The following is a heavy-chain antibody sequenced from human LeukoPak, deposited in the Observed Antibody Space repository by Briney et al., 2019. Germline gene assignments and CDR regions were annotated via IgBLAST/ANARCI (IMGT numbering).Heavy chain of an antibody. V-gene: IGHV4-59*01. Sequence: SETLSLTCTVSGGSISYYYWSWIRQPPGKGLEWIGYIYYSGSDNYSFSVRSRVTISVDTSKYQFSLKLSSVTAADTAVYYCERDGPYRHYYGSGSYNHFDYWGQGTLVTVSS. CDR3: ERDGPYRHYYGSGSYNHFDY. CDR1: GGSISYYY. D-gene: IGHD3-10*01. CDR2: IYYSGSD. J-gene: IGHJ4*02.